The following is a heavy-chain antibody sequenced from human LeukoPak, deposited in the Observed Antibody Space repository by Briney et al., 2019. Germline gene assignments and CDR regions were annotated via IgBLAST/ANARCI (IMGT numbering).Heavy chain of an antibody. Sequence: GGSLRLSCAASGFTFSSYAMSWVRQAPGKGLEWVSAISGSGGSTYYADSVKGRFTISRDNSKNTLYLQMNSLRAEDTPVYYCAKDRGISYDFWSGYQGFDYWGQGTLVTVSS. V-gene: IGHV3-23*01. CDR1: GFTFSSYA. D-gene: IGHD3-3*01. CDR3: AKDRGISYDFWSGYQGFDY. CDR2: ISGSGGST. J-gene: IGHJ4*02.